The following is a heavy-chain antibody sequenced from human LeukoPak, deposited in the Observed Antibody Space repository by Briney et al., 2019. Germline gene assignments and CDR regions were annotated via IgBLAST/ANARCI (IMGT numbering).Heavy chain of an antibody. CDR1: RFTVSSNY. CDR2: IYLGGNT. J-gene: IGHJ4*02. Sequence: GGSLRLSCAASRFTVSSNYMTWVRQAPGKGLEWVSIIYLGGNTYYPDSVKGRFTISTDNSKNTLHLQMNSLRAEDTAVYYCARGARSCSSTRCYAYYFDYWGQGTLVTVSS. CDR3: ARGARSCSSTRCYAYYFDY. V-gene: IGHV3-53*01. D-gene: IGHD2-2*01.